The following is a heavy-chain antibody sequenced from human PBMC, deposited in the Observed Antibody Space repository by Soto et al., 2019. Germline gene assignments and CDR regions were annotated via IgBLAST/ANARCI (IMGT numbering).Heavy chain of an antibody. CDR1: GYTFSMSG. J-gene: IGHJ6*02. CDR2: ISSYNGNT. CDR3: AREGPRPYYYYGMDV. Sequence: ASVKVSCKSSGYTFSMSGISWVRQAPGQGLEWMGWISSYNGNTNYEQKFQDRVTMTTDTTTNTAYMELRSLRSDDTAVYYCAREGPRPYYYYGMDVWGQGTTVTVSS. V-gene: IGHV1-18*01.